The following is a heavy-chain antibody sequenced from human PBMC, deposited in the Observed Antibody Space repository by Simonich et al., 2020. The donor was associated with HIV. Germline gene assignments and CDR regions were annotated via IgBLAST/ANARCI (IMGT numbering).Heavy chain of an antibody. Sequence: QVQLVQSGAEVKKPGASVKVSCKASGYTFTDYYIHWVRKAPGQGLGWMGWVNPNDGGTSHAQKFQGRVTMTRDTSISTAYMELSRLKSDDTAVYYCARAAADYYDTSGYYYGDYFDYWGQGTLVTVSS. D-gene: IGHD3-22*01. J-gene: IGHJ4*02. CDR3: ARAAADYYDTSGYYYGDYFDY. CDR2: VNPNDGGT. V-gene: IGHV1-2*02. CDR1: GYTFTDYY.